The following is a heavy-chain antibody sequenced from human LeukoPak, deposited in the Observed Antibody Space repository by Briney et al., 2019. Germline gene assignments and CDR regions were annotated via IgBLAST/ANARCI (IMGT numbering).Heavy chain of an antibody. CDR2: ISGSGGST. V-gene: IGHV3-23*01. D-gene: IGHD2-2*01. CDR1: GFTFSSYA. J-gene: IGHJ6*02. CDR3: ARIGYCSSTSCYFYYYGMDV. Sequence: GGSLRLSCAASGFTFSSYAMSWVRQAPGKGLEWVSAISGSGGSTYYADSVKGRFTISRDNSKNTLYLQMNSLRAEDTAVYYCARIGYCSSTSCYFYYYGMDVWGRGTTVTVSS.